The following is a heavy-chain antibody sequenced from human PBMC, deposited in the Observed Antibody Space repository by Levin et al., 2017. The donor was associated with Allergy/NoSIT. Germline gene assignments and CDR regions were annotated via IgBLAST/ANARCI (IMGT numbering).Heavy chain of an antibody. V-gene: IGHV4-34*01. J-gene: IGHJ6*03. CDR2: INHSGST. CDR3: ARVGRITKVRGFMDV. D-gene: IGHD3-10*01. CDR1: GGSSSGYY. Sequence: RSQTLSLTCAVYGGSSSGYYWSWIRQPPGKGLEWIGEINHSGSTNYNPSLKSRVTISVDTSKNQFSLKLSSVTAADTAVYYCARVGRITKVRGFMDVWGKGTTVTVSS.